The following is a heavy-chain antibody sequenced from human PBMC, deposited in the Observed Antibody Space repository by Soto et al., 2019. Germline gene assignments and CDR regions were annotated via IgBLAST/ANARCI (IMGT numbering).Heavy chain of an antibody. Sequence: GASVKVSCKASGGTFSSYAISWVRQAPGQGLEWMGGIIPIFGTANYAQKFQGRVTITADESTSTDYMELSSLRSEDTAVYYCARFSVTAPADYWGQGTLVTVSS. V-gene: IGHV1-69*13. CDR1: GGTFSSYA. CDR3: ARFSVTAPADY. D-gene: IGHD2-21*02. CDR2: IIPIFGTA. J-gene: IGHJ4*02.